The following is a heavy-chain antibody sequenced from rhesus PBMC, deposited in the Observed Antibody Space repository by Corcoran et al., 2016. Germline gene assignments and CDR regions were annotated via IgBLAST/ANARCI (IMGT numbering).Heavy chain of an antibody. CDR3: ARALHGGQSHL. J-gene: IGHJ2*01. D-gene: IGHD2-15*01. CDR2: STYSGST. Sequence: QVQLQESGPGLVKPSETLYITCAVSGGSISSGYYYWSWVRQPPWKGLEWICDSTYSGSTSDNPACKSRLTMARATSRNHFSLKRSSVTAADTAGYYCARALHGGQSHLWGPGTPITISS. V-gene: IGHV4-122*02. CDR1: GGSISSGYYY.